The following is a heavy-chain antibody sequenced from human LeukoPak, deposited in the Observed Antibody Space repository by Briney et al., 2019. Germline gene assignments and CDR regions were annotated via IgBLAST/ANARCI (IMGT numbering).Heavy chain of an antibody. CDR3: ARGARYYGSGSYYRA. CDR2: INHSGST. D-gene: IGHD3-10*01. CDR1: GGSFSGYY. V-gene: IGHV4-34*01. J-gene: IGHJ5*02. Sequence: SETLSLTCAVYGGSFSGYYWSWIRQPPGKGLEWIGEINHSGSTNYNPSLKSRVTISVDTSKNQFSLKLNSVTAADTAVYYCARGARYYGSGSYYRAWGQGTLVTVSS.